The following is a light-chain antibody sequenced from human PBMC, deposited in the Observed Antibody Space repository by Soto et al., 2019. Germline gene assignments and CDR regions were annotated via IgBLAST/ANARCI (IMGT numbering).Light chain of an antibody. V-gene: IGKV3D-15*01. Sequence: EIVMTQSPVTLSVSPGGRAILSCRASQSVSSNLAWYRQKPGQAPRLLIYGASTRATGIPARFSGSGSGTEFTLTISSLQSEDSAVYYCQQYYSTPPLTFGGGTKVEIK. CDR1: QSVSSN. J-gene: IGKJ4*01. CDR3: QQYYSTPPLT. CDR2: GAS.